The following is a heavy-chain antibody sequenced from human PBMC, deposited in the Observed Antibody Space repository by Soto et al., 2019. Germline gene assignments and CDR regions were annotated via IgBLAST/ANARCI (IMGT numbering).Heavy chain of an antibody. V-gene: IGHV3-66*01. CDR3: ARDLYVSY. J-gene: IGHJ4*02. D-gene: IGHD3-10*01. Sequence: EEQLVESGGGLVQPGGSLRLSCAASGFSISSKSMTWIRQAPGKGLEWVSVIYSTGAAYYADSVKGRFTTSRDDSRDMVYLQMNSLRAEDTAIYYCARDLYVSYWGQGTLVTVSS. CDR1: GFSISSKS. CDR2: IYSTGAA.